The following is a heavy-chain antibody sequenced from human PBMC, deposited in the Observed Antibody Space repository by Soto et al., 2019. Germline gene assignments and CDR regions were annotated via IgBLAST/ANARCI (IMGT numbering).Heavy chain of an antibody. Sequence: PGGSLRLSCVGSGLIFDENAFHWVRQVPGKGLEWVSGISWNGDTIAYADSVKGRFTISRDSAKSSVYLQMNSLRGEDTAFYYCAKSRSGSYYNPLGYWGQGTLVTVSS. CDR1: GLIFDENA. J-gene: IGHJ4*02. D-gene: IGHD3-10*01. CDR2: ISWNGDTI. V-gene: IGHV3-9*01. CDR3: AKSRSGSYYNPLGY.